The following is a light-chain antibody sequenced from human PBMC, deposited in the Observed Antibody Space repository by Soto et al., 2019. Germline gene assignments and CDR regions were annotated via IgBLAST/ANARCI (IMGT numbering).Light chain of an antibody. CDR3: LSYDSSLSGV. Sequence: QSVLTQPPSVSGAPGQRVTISCTGSSSNIGAGYDVHWYQQFPGTAPKLLIYGNSNRPSGVPDRFSGSKSGTSASLAITGLQDEDEADYYCLSYDSSLSGVFGSGTKLTVL. CDR1: SSNIGAGYD. J-gene: IGLJ1*01. V-gene: IGLV1-40*01. CDR2: GNS.